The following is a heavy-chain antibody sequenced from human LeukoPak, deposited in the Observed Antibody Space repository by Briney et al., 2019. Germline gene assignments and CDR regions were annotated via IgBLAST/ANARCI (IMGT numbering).Heavy chain of an antibody. CDR2: ISSSSSYI. J-gene: IGHJ6*02. V-gene: IGHV3-21*01. CDR3: ARDRVVVPAAIDVMTPYYYYYYGMDV. CDR1: GFTFSNYS. Sequence: GGSLRLSCAASGFTFSNYSMNWVRQAPGKGLEWVSSISSSSSYIYYADSVKGRFTISRDNAKNSLYLQMNSLRAEDTAVYYCARDRVVVPAAIDVMTPYYYYYYGMDVWGQGTTVTVSS. D-gene: IGHD2-2*02.